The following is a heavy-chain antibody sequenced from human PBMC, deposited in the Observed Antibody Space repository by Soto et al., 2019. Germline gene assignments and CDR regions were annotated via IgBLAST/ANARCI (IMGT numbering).Heavy chain of an antibody. CDR2: ISWNSGSI. V-gene: IGHV3-9*01. D-gene: IGHD3-10*01. Sequence: EVQLVESGGGLVQPGRSLRLSCAASGFTFDDYAMHWVRQAPGKGLEWVSGISWNSGSIDYADSVKGRFTISRDNAKNSLYLQMNSLRAEDTALYYCAKDQRPSLLWFGECWFDPWGQGTLVTVSS. CDR1: GFTFDDYA. J-gene: IGHJ5*02. CDR3: AKDQRPSLLWFGECWFDP.